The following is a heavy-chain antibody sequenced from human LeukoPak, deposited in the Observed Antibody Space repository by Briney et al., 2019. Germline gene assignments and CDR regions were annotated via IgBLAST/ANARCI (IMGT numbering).Heavy chain of an antibody. CDR3: ARDYYGSGSLSMDYYYMDV. D-gene: IGHD3-10*01. CDR2: ISSSGST. CDR1: GDSISSGDYY. V-gene: IGHV4-61*02. J-gene: IGHJ6*03. Sequence: SETLSLTCTVSGDSISSGDYYWSWIRQPTGKGLEWIGRISSSGSTNYNPSLKSRVTMSVDTSKNQFSLKLSSVTAADTAVYYCARDYYGSGSLSMDYYYMDVWGKGTTVTISS.